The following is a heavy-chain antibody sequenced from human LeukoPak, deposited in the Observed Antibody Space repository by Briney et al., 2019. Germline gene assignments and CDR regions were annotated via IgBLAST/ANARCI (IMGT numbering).Heavy chain of an antibody. J-gene: IGHJ6*03. V-gene: IGHV1-2*02. Sequence: ASVKVSCKASGYTFSVYYMHWVRQAPGQGLGWMGWINPNSGGTNYAQKFQGRFTMTRDTSISTAYMELARLRSDDTAVYYCARDPAQSYYMDVWGKGTTVTVSS. CDR3: ARDPAQSYYMDV. CDR2: INPNSGGT. CDR1: GYTFSVYY.